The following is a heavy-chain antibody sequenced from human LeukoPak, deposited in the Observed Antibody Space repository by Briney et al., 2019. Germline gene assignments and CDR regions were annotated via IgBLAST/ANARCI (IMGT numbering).Heavy chain of an antibody. D-gene: IGHD3-22*01. CDR2: IRQDESEK. Sequence: PGGSLRLSCVASGFTFSSYWMSWVRQAPGKGLEWVANIRQDESEKYFVDSVKGRFIISRDNAKNSLYLQMNSLRAEDTAVYYCARDRTPYDGNGYYDAHDIWGQGTMVTVSS. CDR1: GFTFSSYW. V-gene: IGHV3-7*01. CDR3: ARDRTPYDGNGYYDAHDI. J-gene: IGHJ3*02.